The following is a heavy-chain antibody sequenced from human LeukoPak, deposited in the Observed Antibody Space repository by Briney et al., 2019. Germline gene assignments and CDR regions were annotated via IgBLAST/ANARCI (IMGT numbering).Heavy chain of an antibody. J-gene: IGHJ5*02. V-gene: IGHV1-18*01. CDR1: GYTFTSYG. CDR3: VRDAIVIVAAARGRFDP. D-gene: IGHD2-2*01. Sequence: ASVKVSCKASGYTFTSYGISWVRQAPGQGLEWMGWISVYNGNTKYAQKFQGRVTMTTDTSTNTAYMELRSLRSDDTAVYYCVRDAIVIVAAARGRFDPWGQGTLVTVSS. CDR2: ISVYNGNT.